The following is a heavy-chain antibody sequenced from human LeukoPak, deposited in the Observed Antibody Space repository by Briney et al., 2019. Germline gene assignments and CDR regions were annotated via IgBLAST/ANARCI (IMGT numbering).Heavy chain of an antibody. CDR1: GGSFSGYY. Sequence: SETLSLTCAVYGGSFSGYYWSWIRQPPGKGPEWIGEINHSGSTYYNPSLKSRVTISVDTSKNQFSLNLTSVTAADTAVYYCARAMSIAARLQTIFDYWGQGTLVTVSS. V-gene: IGHV4-34*01. CDR3: ARAMSIAARLQTIFDY. J-gene: IGHJ4*02. D-gene: IGHD6-6*01. CDR2: INHSGST.